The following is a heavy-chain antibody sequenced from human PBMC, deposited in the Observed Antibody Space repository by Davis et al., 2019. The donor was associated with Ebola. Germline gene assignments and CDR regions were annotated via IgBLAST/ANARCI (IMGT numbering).Heavy chain of an antibody. Sequence: GESLKISCAASGFTFSSYEMNWVRQAPGKGLEWVSSISSSSSYIYYADSVKGRFTISRDNAKNSLYLQMNSLRAEDTAVYYCARIGRWLQLGYFDYWGQGTLVTVSS. J-gene: IGHJ4*02. CDR1: GFTFSSYE. CDR2: ISSSSSYI. D-gene: IGHD5-24*01. V-gene: IGHV3-21*01. CDR3: ARIGRWLQLGYFDY.